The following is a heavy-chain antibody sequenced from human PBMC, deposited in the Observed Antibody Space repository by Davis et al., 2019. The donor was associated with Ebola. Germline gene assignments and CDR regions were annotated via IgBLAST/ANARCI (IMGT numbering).Heavy chain of an antibody. CDR2: IIPIFGTA. CDR3: ARRIAARPNWFDP. Sequence: AASVKVSCKASGGTFSSYAISWVRQAPGQGLEWMGGIIPIFGTANYAQKLQGRVTMTTDTSTSTAYMELRSLRSDDTAVYYCARRIAARPNWFDPWGQGTLVTVSS. J-gene: IGHJ5*02. V-gene: IGHV1-69*05. D-gene: IGHD6-6*01. CDR1: GGTFSSYA.